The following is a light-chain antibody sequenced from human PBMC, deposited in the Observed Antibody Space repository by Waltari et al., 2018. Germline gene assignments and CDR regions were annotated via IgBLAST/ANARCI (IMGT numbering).Light chain of an antibody. CDR2: KVS. Sequence: DVVMIQSPLSLLVTLGRPASIPCRTTQSLLNSDGNTYLNWFHQRPGQFPRRLISKVSNRGSGVPDRFSGSASGTDFTLNISRVEAEDVGVYYCRQGTHWPLTFGPGTKVDIK. V-gene: IGKV2-30*01. CDR1: QSLLNSDGNTY. CDR3: RQGTHWPLT. J-gene: IGKJ3*01.